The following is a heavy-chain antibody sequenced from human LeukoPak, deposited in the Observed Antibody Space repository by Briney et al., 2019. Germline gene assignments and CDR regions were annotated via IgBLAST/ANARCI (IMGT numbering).Heavy chain of an antibody. D-gene: IGHD6-6*01. J-gene: IGHJ4*02. Sequence: ASVKVSCKASGYTFTSYAMHWVRQAPGQRLEWMGWINAGNGNIKYSQKFQGRVTITRDTSASTAYMELSSLRSEDTAVYYCARGRSIAAGSRYDYWGQGTLVTVSS. CDR2: INAGNGNI. V-gene: IGHV1-3*01. CDR1: GYTFTSYA. CDR3: ARGRSIAAGSRYDY.